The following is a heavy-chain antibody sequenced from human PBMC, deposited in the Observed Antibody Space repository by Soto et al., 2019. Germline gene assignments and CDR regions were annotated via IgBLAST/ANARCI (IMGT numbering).Heavy chain of an antibody. CDR3: TRGGYSGYNGPVDY. CDR2: IYYKGSA. CDR1: GGSIDKYY. J-gene: IGHJ4*02. Sequence: SETLSLTCTVSGGSIDKYYWSWIRQPPGKGLEWIGYIYYKGSANYNPSLKRRVTISVDTSKNQFSLKLSSVTAADTAVYFCTRGGYSGYNGPVDYWGQGTLVTVSS. D-gene: IGHD5-12*01. V-gene: IGHV4-59*01.